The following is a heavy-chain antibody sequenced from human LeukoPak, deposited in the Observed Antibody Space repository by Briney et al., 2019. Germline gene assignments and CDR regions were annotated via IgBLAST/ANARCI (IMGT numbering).Heavy chain of an antibody. CDR3: ARRPGSSGYY. V-gene: IGHV4-39*01. J-gene: IGHJ4*02. Sequence: PGGSLRLSCAASGFTVSSNYMSWVRQPPGKGLEWIGSIYYSGSTYYNPSLKSRVTISVDTSKNQFSLKLSSVTAADTAVYYCARRPGSSGYYWGQGTLVTVSS. D-gene: IGHD3-22*01. CDR2: IYYSGST. CDR1: GFTVSSNY.